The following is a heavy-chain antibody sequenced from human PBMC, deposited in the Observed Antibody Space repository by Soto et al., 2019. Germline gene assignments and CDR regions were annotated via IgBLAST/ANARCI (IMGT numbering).Heavy chain of an antibody. D-gene: IGHD6-19*01. V-gene: IGHV4-34*01. J-gene: IGHJ5*02. CDR3: ARGVYSSGWDHGLRWFDH. Sequence: PSETLSLTCAVYGGSFSGYYWSWIRQPPGKGLEWIGEINHSGSTNYNPSLKSRVTISVDTSKNQFSLKLSSVTAADTAVYYCARGVYSSGWDHGLRWFDHWGQGTLVTVS. CDR1: GGSFSGYY. CDR2: INHSGST.